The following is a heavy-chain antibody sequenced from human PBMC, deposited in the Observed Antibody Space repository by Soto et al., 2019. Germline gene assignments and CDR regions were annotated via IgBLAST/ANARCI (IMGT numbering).Heavy chain of an antibody. J-gene: IGHJ4*02. D-gene: IGHD6-19*01. CDR2: IKQDGSEK. V-gene: IGHV3-7*01. CDR1: GFTFSSYW. CDR3: ARELGEAVAGADY. Sequence: GGSLRLSCAASGFTFSSYWMSWVRQAPGKGLEWVANIKQDGSEKYYVDSVKGRFTISRDNAKNSLYLQMNSLRAEDTAVYYCARELGEAVAGADYWGQGTLVTVSS.